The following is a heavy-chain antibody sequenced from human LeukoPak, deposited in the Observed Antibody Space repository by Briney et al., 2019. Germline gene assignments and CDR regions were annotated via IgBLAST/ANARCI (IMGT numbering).Heavy chain of an antibody. CDR3: AKNGYDFWSGLIHAFDI. CDR2: ISGSGGST. V-gene: IGHV3-23*01. J-gene: IGHJ3*02. CDR1: GFTFSSYA. D-gene: IGHD3-3*01. Sequence: PGGSLRLSCAASGFTFSSYAMSWVRQAPGKGLEWVSAISGSGGSTYYADSVKGRFTISRDNSKNTPYLQMNSLRAEDTAVYYCAKNGYDFWSGLIHAFDIWGQGTMVTVSS.